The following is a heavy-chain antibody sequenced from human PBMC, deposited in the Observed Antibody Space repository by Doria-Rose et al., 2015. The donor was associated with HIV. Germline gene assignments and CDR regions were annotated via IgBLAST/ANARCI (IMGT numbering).Heavy chain of an antibody. Sequence: VQLQESGGGLIQPGGSLRLSCAISEFSIGRNYMNWVRQAPGKGLEWVSFIYSDGQTDYIDSAKGRFTISRDTSKNTLYLQMNSLRVEDTAVYYCARTRVWKSASYNWFDPWGQGTLVTVST. J-gene: IGHJ5*02. CDR3: ARTRVWKSASYNWFDP. D-gene: IGHD4-17*01. V-gene: IGHV3-66*03. CDR1: EFSIGRNY. CDR2: IYSDGQT.